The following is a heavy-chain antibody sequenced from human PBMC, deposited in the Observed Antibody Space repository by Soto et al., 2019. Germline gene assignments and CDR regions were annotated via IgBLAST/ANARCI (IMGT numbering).Heavy chain of an antibody. CDR2: IIPIFGTA. V-gene: IGHV1-69*13. CDR3: ARDDSSIASAPYNWFYP. Sequence: SVKVSCKASGGTFSSYAISWVRQAPGQGLEWMGGIIPIFGTANYAQKFQGRVTITADESTSTAYMELSSLRSEDTAMYYCARDDSSIASAPYNWFYPWGQGTLVTVS. D-gene: IGHD6-13*01. J-gene: IGHJ5*02. CDR1: GGTFSSYA.